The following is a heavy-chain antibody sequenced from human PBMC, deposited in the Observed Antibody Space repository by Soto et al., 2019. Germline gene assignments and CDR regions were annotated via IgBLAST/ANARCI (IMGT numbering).Heavy chain of an antibody. D-gene: IGHD2-21*02. CDR2: ISSSSSYI. Sequence: GGSLRLSCAASGFTFSSYSMNWVRQAPGKGLEWVSSISSSSSYIYYADSVKGRFTISRDNAKNSLYLQMNSLRAEDTAVYYCATGPLNQPMVVTPRGWAFHIWGEGT. J-gene: IGHJ3*02. CDR1: GFTFSSYS. V-gene: IGHV3-21*01. CDR3: ATGPLNQPMVVTPRGWAFHI.